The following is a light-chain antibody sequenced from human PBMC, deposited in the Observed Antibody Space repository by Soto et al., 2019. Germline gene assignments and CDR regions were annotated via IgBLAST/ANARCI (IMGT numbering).Light chain of an antibody. J-gene: IGKJ4*01. CDR2: GVS. CDR1: QSISGSF. CDR3: QQHGSYPLT. V-gene: IGKV3-20*01. Sequence: ENVLTQSPGTLSLSPGERATLSCRASQSISGSFLAWYQQKPGQAPRLLIYGVSSRATGIPDRFSGSGSGTDFTLTISRLEPEDVAVYYCQQHGSYPLTFGGGTKV.